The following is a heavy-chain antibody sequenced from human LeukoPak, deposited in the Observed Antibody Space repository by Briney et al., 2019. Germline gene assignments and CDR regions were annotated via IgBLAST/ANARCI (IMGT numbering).Heavy chain of an antibody. CDR2: ISSSGSTI. V-gene: IGHV3-11*04. J-gene: IGHJ4*02. Sequence: PGGSLRLSCAASGFTFSDYYMSWIRQAPGKGLEWVSYISSSGSTIYYADSVKGRFTISRDNSKNTLSLQMNSLRAEDTAVYYCAREAAEYDGYDSYFYSWGQGTLVTVSS. CDR3: AREAAEYDGYDSYFYS. CDR1: GFTFSDYY. D-gene: IGHD5-12*01.